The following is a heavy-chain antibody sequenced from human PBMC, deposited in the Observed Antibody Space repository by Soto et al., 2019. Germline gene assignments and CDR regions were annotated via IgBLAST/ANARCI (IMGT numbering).Heavy chain of an antibody. D-gene: IGHD2-15*01. CDR3: ASYSSSRDFDY. CDR2: IYYSGST. J-gene: IGHJ4*02. V-gene: IGHV4-59*01. Sequence: PSETLSLTCTVSGGSISSYYWSWIRQPPGKGLEWIGYIYYSGSTNYNPSLKSRVTISVDTSKNQFSLKLSSVTAADTAVYYCASYSSSRDFDYWGQGTLVTVS. CDR1: GGSISSYY.